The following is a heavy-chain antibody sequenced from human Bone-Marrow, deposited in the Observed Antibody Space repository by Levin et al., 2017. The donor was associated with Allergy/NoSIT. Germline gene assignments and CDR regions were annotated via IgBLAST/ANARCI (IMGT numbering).Heavy chain of an antibody. D-gene: IGHD3-10*01. V-gene: IGHV1-2*02. CDR2: INPNSGGT. Sequence: ASVKVSCKASGYTFTGYYMHWVRQAPGQGLEWMGWINPNSGGTNYAQKFQGRVTMTRDTSISTAYMELSRLRSDDTAVYYCARYYYGSGSSRRGAFDIWGQGTMVTVSS. CDR1: GYTFTGYY. J-gene: IGHJ3*02. CDR3: ARYYYGSGSSRRGAFDI.